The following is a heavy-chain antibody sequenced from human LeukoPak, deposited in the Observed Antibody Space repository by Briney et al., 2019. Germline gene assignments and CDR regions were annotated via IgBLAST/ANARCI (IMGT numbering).Heavy chain of an antibody. D-gene: IGHD2-2*01. J-gene: IGHJ4*02. V-gene: IGHV4-59*06. CDR2: IYYSGST. CDR3: ARVRVPAAFDY. CDR1: GGSISSHY. Sequence: SETLSLTCTVSGGSISSHYWSWIRQPPGKGLEWIGYIYYSGSTYYNPSLKSRVTISVDTSKNQFSLKLSSVTAADTAVYYCARVRVPAAFDYWGQGTLVTVSS.